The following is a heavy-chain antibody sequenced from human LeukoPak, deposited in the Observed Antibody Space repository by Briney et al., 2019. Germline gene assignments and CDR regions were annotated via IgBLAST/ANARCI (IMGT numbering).Heavy chain of an antibody. V-gene: IGHV4-39*01. CDR3: ARRVNAVDYDILTGLRLVDAFDI. J-gene: IGHJ3*02. Sequence: PETLSLTCTVSGGSISSSSYYWGWIRQPPGKGLEWIGSIYYSGSTYYNPSLKSRVTISVDTSKNQFSLKLSSVTAADTAVYYCARRVNAVDYDILTGLRLVDAFDIWGQGTMVTVSS. D-gene: IGHD3-9*01. CDR2: IYYSGST. CDR1: GGSISSSSYY.